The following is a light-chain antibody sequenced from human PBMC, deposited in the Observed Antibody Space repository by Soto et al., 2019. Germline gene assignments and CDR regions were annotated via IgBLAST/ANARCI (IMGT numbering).Light chain of an antibody. J-gene: IGLJ1*01. CDR1: SSDVGGYNS. CDR2: DVG. V-gene: IGLV2-14*03. Sequence: QSVLTQPASVSGSPGQSITISCTGTSSDVGGYNSVSWYQHHPGKAPKLILYDVGERPSGVSDRFSGSKSGNTASLTISGLQAEDEAAYYCCSYAGSSYVFGTGTKVTVL. CDR3: CSYAGSSYV.